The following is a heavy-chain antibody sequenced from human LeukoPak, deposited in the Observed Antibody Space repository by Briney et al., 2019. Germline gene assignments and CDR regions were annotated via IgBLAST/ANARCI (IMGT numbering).Heavy chain of an antibody. V-gene: IGHV4-59*01. D-gene: IGHD4-23*01. CDR1: GGSFSSYY. CDR2: IYYSGST. Sequence: SETLSLTCAVYGGSFSSYYWSWIRQPPGKGLEWIGYIYYSGSTNYNPSLKSRVTISVDTSKNQFSLKLSSVTAADTAVYYCARSGGNNYYYYYMDVWGKGTTVTVS. J-gene: IGHJ6*03. CDR3: ARSGGNNYYYYYMDV.